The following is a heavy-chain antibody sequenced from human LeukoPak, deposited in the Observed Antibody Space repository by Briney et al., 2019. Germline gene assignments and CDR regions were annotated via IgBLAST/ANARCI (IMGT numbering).Heavy chain of an antibody. V-gene: IGHV1-18*01. CDR2: ISAYNGNT. CDR3: ARAPYCSRTTCYTANGYNSYFDY. CDR1: GYTFTSYG. Sequence: ASVKVSCKASGYTFTSYGISWVRQAPGQGLEWMGWISAYNGNTNYAQTLQGRVTMTTDTSTSTTYMELRSLGSDDTAAYYCARAPYCSRTTCYTANGYNSYFDYWGQGTLVTVSS. D-gene: IGHD2-2*01. J-gene: IGHJ4*02.